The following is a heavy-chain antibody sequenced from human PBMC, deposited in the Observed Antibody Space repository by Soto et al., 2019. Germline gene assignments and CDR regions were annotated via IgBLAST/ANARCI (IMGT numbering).Heavy chain of an antibody. Sequence: QVVLLQSGAEVKAPGSSVRVSCQVSGSTFNNFAFSWVRQAPGHGPEWMGGIVVDSNTAEYSQRFQDRVTITADTSTDTLYMELGSLTFEDTAVYYCARAIKRWEVNYYFDFWGQGTLGTVSS. CDR3: ARAIKRWEVNYYFDF. CDR1: GSTFNNFA. V-gene: IGHV1-69*06. J-gene: IGHJ4*02. CDR2: IVVDSNTA. D-gene: IGHD1-26*01.